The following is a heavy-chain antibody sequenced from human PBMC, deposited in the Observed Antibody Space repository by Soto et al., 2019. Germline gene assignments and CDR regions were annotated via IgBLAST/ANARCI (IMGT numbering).Heavy chain of an antibody. CDR3: ARGGITMVRGVIPLDY. CDR2: IWYDGSNK. J-gene: IGHJ4*02. Sequence: QVQLVESGGGVVQPERSLRLSCAASGFTFSSYGMHWVRQAPGKGLEWVAVIWYDGSNKYYADSVKGRFTISRDNSKNTLYLQMNSLRAEDTAVYYCARGGITMVRGVIPLDYWGQGTLVTVSS. V-gene: IGHV3-33*01. D-gene: IGHD3-10*01. CDR1: GFTFSSYG.